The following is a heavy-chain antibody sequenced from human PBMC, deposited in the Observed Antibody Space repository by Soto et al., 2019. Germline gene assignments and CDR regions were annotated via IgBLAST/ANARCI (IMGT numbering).Heavy chain of an antibody. Sequence: SETLSLTCAVYGGSFIGYYCTLIRRPPVKGLEWIGEINDSGGTDYNPSLKSRVTISLDTSKNQLSLKLSSVTAADTAVYYCARGRKGFSSSCYVDWGQGTLVTVSS. CDR2: INDSGGT. J-gene: IGHJ4*02. CDR3: ARGRKGFSSSCYVD. V-gene: IGHV4-34*01. D-gene: IGHD6-13*01. CDR1: GGSFIGYY.